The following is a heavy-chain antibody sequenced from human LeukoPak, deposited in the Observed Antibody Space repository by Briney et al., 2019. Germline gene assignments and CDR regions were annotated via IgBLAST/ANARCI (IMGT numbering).Heavy chain of an antibody. D-gene: IGHD1-1*01. CDR1: GGTFSSYA. Sequence: SVKVSCKASGGTFSSYAISWVRQAPGQGLEWMGGIIPIFGTANYAQKFQGRVTITADESTSTAYMELSSLRSEDTAVYYCARDNQNWNDGYYYYYMDVWGKGTTVTVSS. J-gene: IGHJ6*03. V-gene: IGHV1-69*13. CDR3: ARDNQNWNDGYYYYYMDV. CDR2: IIPIFGTA.